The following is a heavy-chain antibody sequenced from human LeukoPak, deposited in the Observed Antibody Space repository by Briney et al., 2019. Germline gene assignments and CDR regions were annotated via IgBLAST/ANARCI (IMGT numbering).Heavy chain of an antibody. J-gene: IGHJ3*02. CDR3: ARESSRPDYGDYVGAFDI. CDR1: GGTFSSYA. D-gene: IGHD4-17*01. Sequence: SVKVTCKASGGTFSSYAISWVRQAPGQGLEWMGGIIPIFGTANYAQKSPDRVTITADESKSTAYMELSSLRSEDTAVYYCARESSRPDYGDYVGAFDIWGQGTMVTVSS. CDR2: IIPIFGTA. V-gene: IGHV1-69*13.